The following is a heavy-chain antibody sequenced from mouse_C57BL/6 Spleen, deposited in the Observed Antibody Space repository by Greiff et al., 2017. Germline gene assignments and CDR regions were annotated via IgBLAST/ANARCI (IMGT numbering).Heavy chain of an antibody. J-gene: IGHJ2*01. CDR2: IYPRDGST. CDR1: GYTFTDHT. CDR3: ASHYYYYGSFDY. V-gene: IGHV1-78*01. Sequence: VQLQQSDAELVKPGASVKISCKVSGYTFTDHTIHWMKQRPEQGLEWIGYIYPRDGSTKYNEKFKGKATLTADKSSSTAYMQLNSLTSEGSAVYCWASHYYYYGSFDYWGQGTTLTVSS. D-gene: IGHD1-1*01.